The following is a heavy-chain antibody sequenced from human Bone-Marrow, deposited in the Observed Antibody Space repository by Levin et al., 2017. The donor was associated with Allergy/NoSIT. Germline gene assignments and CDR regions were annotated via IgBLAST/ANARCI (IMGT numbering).Heavy chain of an antibody. CDR2: ISGSSSYI. D-gene: IGHD6-25*01. Sequence: GALRLSCATSGFLFSKYNMNWVRQAPGKGLEWVSSISGSSSYINYADSVKGRFTISRDNADNSVYLQMTSLTAEDTAVYFCARDSEEDYFYFYGMDVWGQGTTVTVSS. J-gene: IGHJ6*02. V-gene: IGHV3-21*01. CDR3: ARDSEEDYFYFYGMDV. CDR1: GFLFSKYN.